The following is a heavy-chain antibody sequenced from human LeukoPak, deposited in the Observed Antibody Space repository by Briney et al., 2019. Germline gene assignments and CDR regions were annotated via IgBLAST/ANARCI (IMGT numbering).Heavy chain of an antibody. CDR1: GYTFNTYG. V-gene: IGHV1-18*01. CDR3: ARDTATVTTDTNWLDP. Sequence: ASVKVSCKASGYTFNTYGISWVRQAPGQGLEWMGWISAYNYNTNYAQMFQGRVTMTTDTSTSTAYMELRSLRSDDTAVYYCARDTATVTTDTNWLDPWGQGTLVTVSS. J-gene: IGHJ5*02. D-gene: IGHD4-17*01. CDR2: ISAYNYNT.